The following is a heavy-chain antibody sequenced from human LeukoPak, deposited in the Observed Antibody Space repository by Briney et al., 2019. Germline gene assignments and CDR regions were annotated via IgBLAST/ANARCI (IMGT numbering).Heavy chain of an antibody. D-gene: IGHD5-18*01. V-gene: IGHV3-30*18. J-gene: IGHJ6*02. CDR3: ANHRGYSYGSLGMDV. CDR2: ISYDGSNK. Sequence: GRSLRLSCAASGFTFSSYGMHWVRQAPGKGLEWVAVISYDGSNKYYADSVKGRFTISRDNPKNTLYLQMNSLRAEDTAVYYCANHRGYSYGSLGMDVWGQGTTVTVFS. CDR1: GFTFSSYG.